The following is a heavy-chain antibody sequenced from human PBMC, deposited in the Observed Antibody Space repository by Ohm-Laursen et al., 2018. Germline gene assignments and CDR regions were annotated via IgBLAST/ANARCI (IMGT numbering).Heavy chain of an antibody. Sequence: GTLSLTCAVYGGSLSSYYWSWIRQPPGKGLEWIGYIYYSGITNYNPSLKSRITMSVDTSKNQFSLRLSSVTAADTAVYYCARGSRYSGYDYPDYWGQGTLVTVSS. J-gene: IGHJ4*02. CDR3: ARGSRYSGYDYPDY. D-gene: IGHD5-12*01. CDR1: GGSLSSYY. CDR2: IYYSGIT. V-gene: IGHV4-59*01.